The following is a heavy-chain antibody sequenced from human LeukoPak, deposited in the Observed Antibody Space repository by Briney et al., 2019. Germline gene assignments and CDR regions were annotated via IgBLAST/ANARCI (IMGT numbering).Heavy chain of an antibody. CDR2: IYPGDSDT. Sequence: GESLKISCKGSGYSFTSYWIGWVRQMPGKGLEWMGIIYPGDSDTRYSPSFQGQVTISADKSISTAYLQWSSLKASDTAMYYCARLISGYCSSTSCPHYYYYYGMDVWGQGTTVTVSS. J-gene: IGHJ6*02. CDR1: GYSFTSYW. V-gene: IGHV5-51*01. D-gene: IGHD2-2*01. CDR3: ARLISGYCSSTSCPHYYYYYGMDV.